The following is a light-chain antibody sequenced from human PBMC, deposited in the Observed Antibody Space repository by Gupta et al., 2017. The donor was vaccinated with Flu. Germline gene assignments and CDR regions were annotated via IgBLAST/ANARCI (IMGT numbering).Light chain of an antibody. Sequence: ELVLTQSPGTLSLSPGQRATLSCRASQDVSDLAWYQQKPGQAPRLLIYATSRRVADIPDRFSGSGSGTDFTLTISRLEPEDFAVYHCQQYGTSLTFGGGTKVEVK. J-gene: IGKJ4*01. CDR3: QQYGTSLT. CDR2: ATS. CDR1: QDVSD. V-gene: IGKV3-20*01.